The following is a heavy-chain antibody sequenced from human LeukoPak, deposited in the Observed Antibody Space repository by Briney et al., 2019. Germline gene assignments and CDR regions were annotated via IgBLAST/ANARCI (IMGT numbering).Heavy chain of an antibody. Sequence: GESLKISCKGSGYSFTSYWIGWVHQMPGKGLEWMGIIYPGDSDTRYSPSFEGQVTISADMSIRTAYLQWSSLKASDTAMYYCARRIAGAGSDYWGQGTLVTVSS. V-gene: IGHV5-51*07. CDR3: ARRIAGAGSDY. D-gene: IGHD6-13*01. CDR2: IYPGDSDT. CDR1: GYSFTSYW. J-gene: IGHJ4*02.